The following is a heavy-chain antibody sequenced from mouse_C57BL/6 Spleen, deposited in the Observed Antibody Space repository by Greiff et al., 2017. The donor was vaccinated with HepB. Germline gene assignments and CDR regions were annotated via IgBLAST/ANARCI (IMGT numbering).Heavy chain of an antibody. CDR3: ARGGMVTTGRFRSPWFAY. CDR2: IYPRSGNT. V-gene: IGHV1-81*01. CDR1: GYTFTSYG. J-gene: IGHJ3*01. D-gene: IGHD2-2*01. Sequence: QVQLQQSGAELARPGASVKLSCKASGYTFTSYGISWVKQRTGQGLEWIGEIYPRSGNTYYNEKFKGKATLTADKSSSTAYMELRSLTSEDSAVYFCARGGMVTTGRFRSPWFAYWGQGTGHCLC.